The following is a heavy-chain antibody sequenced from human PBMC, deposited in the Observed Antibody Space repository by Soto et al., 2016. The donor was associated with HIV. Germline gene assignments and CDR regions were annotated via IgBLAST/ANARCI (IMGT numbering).Heavy chain of an antibody. Sequence: QVQLQESGPGLVKPSETLSLTCTVFGGSIGNFYWSWIRQPAGKGLEWIGRIYRSDPKYNPSLKSRVTILVDKSKNQFSLNLASVTAADTAVFYCARGTYGDYALDYWGQGSLGHRLL. V-gene: IGHV4-4*07. D-gene: IGHD4-17*01. J-gene: IGHJ4*02. CDR1: GGSIGNFY. CDR3: ARGTYGDYALDY. CDR2: IYRSDP.